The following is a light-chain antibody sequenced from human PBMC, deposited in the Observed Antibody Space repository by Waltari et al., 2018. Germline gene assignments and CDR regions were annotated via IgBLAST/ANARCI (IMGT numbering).Light chain of an antibody. Sequence: DIQLTQSPSSLSASEGDRVTITCRASQNIRSYLNWYQQSPGNAPNLLIYGASSLQSGIPSRFSGSGYGTDVTLTISSLQPEDFTTHYCQQGYTAPLTFGGGTKLEIK. V-gene: IGKV1-39*01. CDR3: QQGYTAPLT. J-gene: IGKJ4*01. CDR2: GAS. CDR1: QNIRSY.